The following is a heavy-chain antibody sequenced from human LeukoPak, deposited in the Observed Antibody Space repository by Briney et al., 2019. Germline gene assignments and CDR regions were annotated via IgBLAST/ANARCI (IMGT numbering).Heavy chain of an antibody. Sequence: SETLSLTCGVSGGSIYSHYWSWIRQPPGKGLEWIGEINHSGSTNYNASLRSRVTISVDTSKNQFSLRLSSVTAADTAVYYCAPRGDIEHSYGYGKWFDPWGQGTRVTVSS. V-gene: IGHV4-34*01. CDR2: INHSGST. D-gene: IGHD5-18*01. CDR1: GGSIYSHY. CDR3: APRGDIEHSYGYGKWFDP. J-gene: IGHJ5*02.